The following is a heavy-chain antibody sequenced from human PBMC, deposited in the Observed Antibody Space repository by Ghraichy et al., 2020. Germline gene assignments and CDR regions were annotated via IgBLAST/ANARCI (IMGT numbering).Heavy chain of an antibody. J-gene: IGHJ4*02. CDR3: VRAVGGGWPLFDY. CDR2: LYLTGST. CDR1: GGSISDAAYY. D-gene: IGHD6-19*01. V-gene: IGHV4-39*01. Sequence: GSLRLSCTVSGGSISDAAYYWGWIRQPPGKGLEWVGTLYLTGSTYYNPSLKSRVTISVDTSKNQFSLNLSSVTAADTAVYYCVRAVGGGWPLFDYWGQGTLVTVSS.